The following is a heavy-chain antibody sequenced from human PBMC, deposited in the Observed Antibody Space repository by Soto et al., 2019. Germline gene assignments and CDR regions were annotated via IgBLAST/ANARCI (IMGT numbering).Heavy chain of an antibody. J-gene: IGHJ4*02. V-gene: IGHV3-23*01. CDR3: AKDSAGTTSY. CDR2: ISGSGDST. D-gene: IGHD1-7*01. Sequence: CLRLSCAASGFTFSSYAMSWVRQAPGKGLEWVSAISGSGDSTYYADSVKGRFTISRDNSKNTLYLQMNSLRAEDTAVYYCAKDSAGTTSYWGQGTLVTVSS. CDR1: GFTFSSYA.